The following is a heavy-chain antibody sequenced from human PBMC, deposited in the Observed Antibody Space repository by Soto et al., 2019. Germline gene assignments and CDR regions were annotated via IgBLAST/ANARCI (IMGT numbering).Heavy chain of an antibody. Sequence: PLETLPHTCTVSGGSSSSGGYCWSWIRKHPGKGLEWIGYIYYSGSTYYNPSLKSRVTVSVDTSKNQFSLKLSSVTAADTAVYYCATTRVVVVAAPGGWFDPWGQGTLVTVSS. CDR3: ATTRVVVVAAPGGWFDP. D-gene: IGHD2-15*01. CDR1: GGSSSSGGYC. J-gene: IGHJ5*02. V-gene: IGHV4-31*03. CDR2: IYYSGST.